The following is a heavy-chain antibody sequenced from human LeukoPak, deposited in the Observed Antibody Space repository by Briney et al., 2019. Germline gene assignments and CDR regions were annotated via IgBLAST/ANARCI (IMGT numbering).Heavy chain of an antibody. Sequence: GGSLRLSCAASGFTFSSYEMNWVRQAPGKGLEWVSYISSSGSTIYYADSVKGRFTISRDNAKNTLYLQMNSLRAEDTAVYYCAREVGIVGATYDAFDIWGQGTMVTVSS. D-gene: IGHD1-26*01. CDR2: ISSSGSTI. CDR1: GFTFSSYE. CDR3: AREVGIVGATYDAFDI. J-gene: IGHJ3*02. V-gene: IGHV3-48*03.